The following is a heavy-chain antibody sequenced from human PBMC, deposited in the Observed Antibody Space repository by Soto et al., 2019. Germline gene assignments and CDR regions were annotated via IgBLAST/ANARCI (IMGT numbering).Heavy chain of an antibody. D-gene: IGHD2-21*02. CDR2: ISYDGSNK. CDR3: AKNCGGDCPHFDY. CDR1: GFTFSSYG. J-gene: IGHJ4*02. Sequence: VGSLRFSCAASGFTFSSYGMHWVRQAPGKGLEWVAVISYDGSNKYYADSVKGRFTISRDNSKNTLYLQMNSLRAEDTAVYYCAKNCGGDCPHFDYWGQGTLVTVSS. V-gene: IGHV3-30*18.